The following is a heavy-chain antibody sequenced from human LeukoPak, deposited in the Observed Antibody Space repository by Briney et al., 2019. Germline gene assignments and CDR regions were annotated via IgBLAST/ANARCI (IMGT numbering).Heavy chain of an antibody. V-gene: IGHV3-23*01. CDR1: GFTFSSYA. CDR3: AKVIRVLTGYYSS. Sequence: GGSLRLSCAASGFTFSSYAMSWVRQAPVTGREWVAAISGSGGSTYYADSVKGRFTIYRDNSKNTLYLQMNSLRAEDTAVYYCAKVIRVLTGYYSSWGQGTLVTVSS. CDR2: ISGSGGST. D-gene: IGHD3-9*01. J-gene: IGHJ4*02.